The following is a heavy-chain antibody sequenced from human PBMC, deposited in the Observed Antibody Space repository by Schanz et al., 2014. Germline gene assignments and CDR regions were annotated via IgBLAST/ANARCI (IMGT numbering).Heavy chain of an antibody. D-gene: IGHD4-17*01. CDR3: ARPRFDDGEVDY. CDR1: GFSLSTYG. Sequence: QAQMMESGGGVVQPGASLILSCSVSGFSLSTYGIHWFRQPAGKGLEWVAGIWNNGVTKYYADSVRGRFTISRDRFQNTLYLRRSSLRAEDTAGDYCARPRFDDGEVDYWGQGTLVTVSS. J-gene: IGHJ4*02. CDR2: IWNNGVTK. V-gene: IGHV3-33*01.